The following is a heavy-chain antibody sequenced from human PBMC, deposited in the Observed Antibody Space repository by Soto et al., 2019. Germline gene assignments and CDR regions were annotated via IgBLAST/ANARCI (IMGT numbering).Heavy chain of an antibody. V-gene: IGHV1-18*01. CDR3: ARENDPYGFDL. J-gene: IGHJ3*01. CDR1: GYSFDSYA. CDR2: IGSGDT. Sequence: QVQLVQSETTQEKPGASVKVSCEAFGYSFDSYAYSWVRQAPGQGLEWMGRIGSGDTKYAQKLQGRVTMTTDTSTNTAYMELRSLRSDDTALYYCARENDPYGFDLWGQWTMVTVSS.